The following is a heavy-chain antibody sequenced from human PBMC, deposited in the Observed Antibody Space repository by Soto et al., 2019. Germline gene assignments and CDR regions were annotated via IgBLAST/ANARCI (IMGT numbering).Heavy chain of an antibody. J-gene: IGHJ3*02. D-gene: IGHD6-19*01. CDR3: ARSSGWYEADAFDI. Sequence: GGSLRLSCAVSGFTVSNTYMSWVRQAPGKGLEWVAVIYRGVSTHYADSVKGRFTISRDDSKNTIYLQMNSLRVEDTAAYFCARSSGWYEADAFDIWGQGTVVTVSS. CDR1: GFTVSNTY. V-gene: IGHV3-53*01. CDR2: IYRGVST.